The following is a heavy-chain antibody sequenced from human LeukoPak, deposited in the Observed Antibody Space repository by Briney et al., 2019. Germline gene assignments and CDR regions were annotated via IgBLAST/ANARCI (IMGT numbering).Heavy chain of an antibody. V-gene: IGHV4-4*09. Sequence: SETLSLTCTVSAGSISSYFWNWIRQPPGKGLEWIGYIYTSGNTNYNPSLKSRVTISVDTSKNQFSLKLSSVTAADTAVYYFAGQNQEQLPPIYWGQGTMLTVP. CDR2: IYTSGNT. D-gene: IGHD1/OR15-1a*01. CDR3: AGQNQEQLPPIY. CDR1: AGSISSYF. J-gene: IGHJ3*01.